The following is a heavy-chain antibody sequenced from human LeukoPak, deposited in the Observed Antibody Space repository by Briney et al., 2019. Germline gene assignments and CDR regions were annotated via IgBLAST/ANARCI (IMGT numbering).Heavy chain of an antibody. J-gene: IGHJ4*02. V-gene: IGHV3-23*01. Sequence: GGSLRLSCAASGFIFNNYAMNWVRQAPGKGLEWVSTISASGDDIYYADSVRGRFTISRDNSKNTLYLQMNSLRAEDTAVYYCARDPTYSRGYYFDYWGQGTLVTVSS. D-gene: IGHD6-13*01. CDR3: ARDPTYSRGYYFDY. CDR1: GFIFNNYA. CDR2: ISASGDDI.